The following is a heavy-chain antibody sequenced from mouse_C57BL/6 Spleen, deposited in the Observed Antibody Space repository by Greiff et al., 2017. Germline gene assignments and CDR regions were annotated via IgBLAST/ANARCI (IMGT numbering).Heavy chain of an antibody. J-gene: IGHJ1*03. CDR2: IYPRSGNT. CDR3: ARQDYYGSRDWYFDV. CDR1: GYTFTSYG. Sequence: VQLQESGAERARPGASVKLSCKASGYTFTSYGISWVKQRTGQGLEWIGEIYPRSGNTYYNEKFKGKATLTADKSSSTAYMELRSLTSEDSAVYFCARQDYYGSRDWYFDVWGTGTTVTVSS. D-gene: IGHD1-1*01. V-gene: IGHV1-81*01.